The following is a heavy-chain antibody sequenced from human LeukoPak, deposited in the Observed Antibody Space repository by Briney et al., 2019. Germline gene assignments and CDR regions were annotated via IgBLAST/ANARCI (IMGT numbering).Heavy chain of an antibody. J-gene: IGHJ4*02. CDR2: ISSSSSYI. CDR3: ASTPGIAVAVDY. V-gene: IGHV3-21*01. CDR1: GFTFSSYS. D-gene: IGHD6-19*01. Sequence: GGSLRLSCAASGFTFSSYSMNWVRQAPGKGLEWVSSISSSSSYIYYADSVKGRFTISRGNAKNSLYLQMNSLRAEDTAVYYCASTPGIAVAVDYWGQGTLVTVSS.